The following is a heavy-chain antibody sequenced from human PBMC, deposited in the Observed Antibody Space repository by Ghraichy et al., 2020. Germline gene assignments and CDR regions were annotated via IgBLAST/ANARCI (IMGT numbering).Heavy chain of an antibody. V-gene: IGHV3-23*01. CDR1: GFTFSSNA. CDR3: AKGVGGYCSSTSCYAYDC. D-gene: IGHD2-2*01. J-gene: IGHJ4*02. CDR2: ITGSGDYT. Sequence: GGSLRLSCVVSGFTFSSNAMSWVRQAPGKGLEWVSVITGSGDYTFYADSVKGRFTISRDNSKNTLYLQMNSLRAEDTAVYYCAKGVGGYCSSTSCYAYDCWGQGTLVTVSS.